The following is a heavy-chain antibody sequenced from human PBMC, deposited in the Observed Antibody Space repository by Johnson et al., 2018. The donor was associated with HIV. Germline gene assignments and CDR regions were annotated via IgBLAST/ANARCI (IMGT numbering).Heavy chain of an antibody. D-gene: IGHD6-19*01. CDR3: AKAYSSGWWALDI. CDR1: GFTFDDYG. CDR2: ISNDGSNE. V-gene: IGHV3-30*18. J-gene: IGHJ3*02. Sequence: QVQLVESGGGVVRPGGSLRLSCAASGFTFDDYGMSWVRQAPGKGLEWVAVISNDGSNEYYADSVKGRFTISRDNPKNTLYLQMNSLRAEDTAVYYCAKAYSSGWWALDIWGLGAMVTVSS.